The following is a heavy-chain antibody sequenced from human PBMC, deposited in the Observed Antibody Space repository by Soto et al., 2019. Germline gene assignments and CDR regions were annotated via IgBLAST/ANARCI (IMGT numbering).Heavy chain of an antibody. D-gene: IGHD3-10*01. J-gene: IGHJ5*02. CDR2: IHYSGKT. V-gene: IGHV4-59*01. CDR3: AKVQSFEFHNWFDP. Sequence: SETLSLTCTVTGGSISPDYWSWVRQPPGRGLEWIGHIHYSGKTNYNPSLKSRVTISVDTSTNQFSLKLTSVSAADTAMYYCAKVQSFEFHNWFDPWGQGTLVTVSS. CDR1: GGSISPDY.